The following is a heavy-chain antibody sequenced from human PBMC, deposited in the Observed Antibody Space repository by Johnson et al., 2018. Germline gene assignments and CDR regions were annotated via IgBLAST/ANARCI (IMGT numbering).Heavy chain of an antibody. CDR2: IYSGGST. CDR3: AKAIGSYGTYYYYMDV. CDR1: GFTVSSNY. V-gene: IGHV3-66*02. J-gene: IGHJ6*03. Sequence: VQLQESGGGLVQPGGSLRLSCAASGFTVSSNYMSWVRQAPEQGLERVSVIYSGGSTYYADSVKGRFTNSRDNSKNSLYLQMNSMRAEDTALYYCAKAIGSYGTYYYYMDVWGKGTMVTVSS. D-gene: IGHD5-18*01.